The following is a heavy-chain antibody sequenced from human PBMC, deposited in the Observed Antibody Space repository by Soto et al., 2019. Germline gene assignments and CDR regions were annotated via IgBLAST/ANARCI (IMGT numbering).Heavy chain of an antibody. J-gene: IGHJ4*02. Sequence: QLQLQESGSGLVKPSQTLSLTCAVSGDSISSGGYSWNWIRQPPGKGLEWIGYIYHSGGTDYNPSLKSRVTITVDSSKNPFSLKLSSVTAADTAVYYCARDSRSGYYLEYWGQGTLVTVSS. CDR1: GDSISSGGYS. CDR3: ARDSRSGYYLEY. V-gene: IGHV4-30-2*01. CDR2: IYHSGGT. D-gene: IGHD3-22*01.